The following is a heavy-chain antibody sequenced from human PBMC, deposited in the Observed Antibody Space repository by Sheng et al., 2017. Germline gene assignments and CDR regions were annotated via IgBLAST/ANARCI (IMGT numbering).Heavy chain of an antibody. Sequence: QVQLQESGPGLVKPSETLSVTCIVSGYSISSGYYWGWIRQPPGKGLEWIGSISHRGNTYYNPSLTSRVTISVDTSKNQFSLKLSSVTAADTAVYYCARVRGVIIYHFDYWGQGTLSTVSS. J-gene: IGHJ4*02. CDR3: ARVRGVIIYHFDY. V-gene: IGHV4-38-2*02. CDR1: GYSISSGYY. CDR2: ISHRGNT. D-gene: IGHD3-10*01.